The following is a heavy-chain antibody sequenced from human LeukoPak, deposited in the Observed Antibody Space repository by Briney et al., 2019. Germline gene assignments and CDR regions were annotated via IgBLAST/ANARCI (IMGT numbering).Heavy chain of an antibody. CDR1: GFTFSSYA. CDR3: AKDPESGSYYDDAFDI. Sequence: GGSLRLSCAACGFTFSSYAMSWVRQAPGKGLEWVSAISGSGGSTYYADSVKGRFTISRDNSKNTLYLQMNSLRAEDTAVYYCAKDPESGSYYDDAFDIWGQGTMVTVSS. CDR2: ISGSGGST. D-gene: IGHD1-26*01. J-gene: IGHJ3*02. V-gene: IGHV3-23*01.